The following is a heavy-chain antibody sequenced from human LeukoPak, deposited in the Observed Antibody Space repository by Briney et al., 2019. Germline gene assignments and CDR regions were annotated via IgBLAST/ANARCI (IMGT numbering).Heavy chain of an antibody. CDR1: GYTLTELS. CDR2: FDPEDGET. Sequence: ASVKLSCTVSGYTLTELSIHWVRQSPGKGLEWMGGFDPEDGETIYAQKFQGRVTMTEDTSTDTAYMELSSLRSEDTVVYYCATSYDYGGNSPPFDYWGQGTLVTVSS. D-gene: IGHD4-23*01. V-gene: IGHV1-24*01. J-gene: IGHJ4*02. CDR3: ATSYDYGGNSPPFDY.